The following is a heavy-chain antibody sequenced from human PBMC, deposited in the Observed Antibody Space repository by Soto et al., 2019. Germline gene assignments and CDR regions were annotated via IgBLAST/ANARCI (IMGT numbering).Heavy chain of an antibody. V-gene: IGHV1-46*01. J-gene: IGHJ4*02. CDR1: GYTFTNYY. Sequence: QVHLVQSGAEVKKPGASVKVSCKASGYTFTNYYIHLVRQAPGHGLEWLGIIRPSGGITEYAQRFQGRVTITRDTSTSTVYMELTSLKSEDTAVYYCERKPNESYYFDYWGQGTLVNVSS. CDR3: ERKPNESYYFDY. CDR2: IRPSGGIT. D-gene: IGHD5-18*01.